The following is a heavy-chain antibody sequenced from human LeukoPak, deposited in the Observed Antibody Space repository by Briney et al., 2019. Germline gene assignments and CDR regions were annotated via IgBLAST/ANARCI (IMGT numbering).Heavy chain of an antibody. CDR3: ARVPSGSYGYYFDY. D-gene: IGHD1-26*01. CDR2: IKQDGSEK. Sequence: PGGSLRLSCAASGFTFSSYWMSWVRQAPGKGLEWVANIKQDGSEKYYVDSVKGRFTISRDNAKNSLYLQMNSLRAEDTAVYYCARVPSGSYGYYFDYWGQGTLVTVSS. CDR1: GFTFSSYW. J-gene: IGHJ4*02. V-gene: IGHV3-7*01.